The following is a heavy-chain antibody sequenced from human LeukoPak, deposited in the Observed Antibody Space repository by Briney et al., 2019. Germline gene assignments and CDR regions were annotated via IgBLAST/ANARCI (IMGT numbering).Heavy chain of an antibody. D-gene: IGHD6-19*01. CDR3: AKDGAQYSSGPECDP. J-gene: IGHJ5*02. V-gene: IGHV3-23*01. CDR2: ISHDGMNA. Sequence: GGSLRLSCAASGLHFSGTALSWVRQAPGKGLEWVSAISHDGMNAYYADSVKGRFTISRDNSKKTVSLEMSSLTAADTGVYYCAKDGAQYSSGPECDPRGQGALVTVSP. CDR1: GLHFSGTA.